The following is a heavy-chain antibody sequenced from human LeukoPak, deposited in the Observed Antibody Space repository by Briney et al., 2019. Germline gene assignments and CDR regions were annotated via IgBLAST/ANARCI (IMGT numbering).Heavy chain of an antibody. Sequence: KPSETLSLTCTVSGGSISSGGYYWSWIRQHPGKGLEWIGYIYYSGSTYYNPSLKSRVTISVDTSKNQFSLKLSSVTAADTAVYYCAKGHRYYYDSSGLDYWAREPWSPSPQ. CDR1: GGSISSGGYY. J-gene: IGHJ4*02. V-gene: IGHV4-31*03. D-gene: IGHD3-22*01. CDR2: IYYSGST. CDR3: AKGHRYYYDSSGLDY.